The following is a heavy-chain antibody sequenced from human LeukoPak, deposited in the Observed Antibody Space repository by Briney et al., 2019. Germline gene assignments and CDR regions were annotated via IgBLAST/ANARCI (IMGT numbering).Heavy chain of an antibody. J-gene: IGHJ4*02. V-gene: IGHV4-59*02. D-gene: IGHD2-15*01. CDR1: GGSVSTYY. CDR3: ASTSGYCSGGNCYSAFDY. CDR2: IYYSGST. Sequence: SETLSLTCSVSGGSVSTYYWNWIRQPPGKGLEWIGYIYYSGSTNYNPSLKSRLTISVDTSNNQFSLKLSSVTAADTAVYYCASTSGYCSGGNCYSAFDYWGQGTLVTVSS.